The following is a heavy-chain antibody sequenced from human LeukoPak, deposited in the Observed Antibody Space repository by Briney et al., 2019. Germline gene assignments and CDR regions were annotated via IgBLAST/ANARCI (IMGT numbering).Heavy chain of an antibody. Sequence: PSETLSLTCTVSGGSISSYYWSWIRQPPGKGLEWIGYIYYSGSTNYNPSLKSRVTISVDTSKNQFSLKLSSVTAADTAVYYCARVVPADYYYYYYMDVWGKGTTVTVSS. CDR1: GGSISSYY. V-gene: IGHV4-59*01. CDR2: IYYSGST. J-gene: IGHJ6*03. CDR3: ARVVPADYYYYYYMDV. D-gene: IGHD2-2*01.